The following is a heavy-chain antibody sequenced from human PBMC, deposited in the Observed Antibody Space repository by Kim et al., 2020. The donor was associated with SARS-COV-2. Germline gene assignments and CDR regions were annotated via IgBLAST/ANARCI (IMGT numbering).Heavy chain of an antibody. V-gene: IGHV1-24*01. D-gene: IGHD3-16*01. J-gene: IGHJ3*02. CDR3: ASRHWGSYAFDI. Sequence: IYAQKFQGRVTMTEDTSTDTAYMELSSLRSEDTAVYYCASRHWGSYAFDIWGQGTMVTVSS.